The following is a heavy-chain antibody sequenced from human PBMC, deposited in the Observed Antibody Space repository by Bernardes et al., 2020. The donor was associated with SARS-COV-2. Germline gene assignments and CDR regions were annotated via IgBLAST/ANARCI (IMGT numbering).Heavy chain of an antibody. J-gene: IGHJ4*02. Sequence: GGSLRLSCATSGFTFSDSTIHWVRQASGKGLEWVGHIRDKINNFATAYGDSVQGRFTISRDESKQTAYLQMNSLETGDTAVYYCSRLGYSSTWYGLDYWGQGTLVTVSS. D-gene: IGHD6-13*01. CDR1: GFTFSDST. CDR3: SRLGYSSTWYGLDY. CDR2: IRDKINNFAT. V-gene: IGHV3-73*01.